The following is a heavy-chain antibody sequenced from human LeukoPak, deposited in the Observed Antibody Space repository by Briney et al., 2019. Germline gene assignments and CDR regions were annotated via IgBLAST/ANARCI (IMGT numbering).Heavy chain of an antibody. CDR2: ISAYNGNT. CDR3: ATERALTWWANRELGETYYYYGMDV. CDR1: GYTFTSYG. V-gene: IGHV1-18*01. D-gene: IGHD2-8*02. J-gene: IGHJ6*02. Sequence: ASVKVSCKASGYTFTSYGISWVRQAPGQGLEWMGWISAYNGNTNYAQKLQGRVTMTTDTSTSTAYMELRSLRSDDTAVYYCATERALTWWANRELGETYYYYGMDVWGQGTTVTVSS.